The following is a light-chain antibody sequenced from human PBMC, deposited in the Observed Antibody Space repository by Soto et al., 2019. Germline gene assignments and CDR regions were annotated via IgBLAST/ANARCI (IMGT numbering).Light chain of an antibody. CDR2: AAS. J-gene: IGKJ1*01. CDR3: QQTYRAPSWT. Sequence: DIQMTQSPSSLSASVGDRVTITCRTSQSITTHLNWYQQRPGKAPKLLIYAASTLQSGVPSRFSGSGSGTDFTLTISSLQPEDFATYYCQQTYRAPSWTFGQGTKVEIK. CDR1: QSITTH. V-gene: IGKV1-39*01.